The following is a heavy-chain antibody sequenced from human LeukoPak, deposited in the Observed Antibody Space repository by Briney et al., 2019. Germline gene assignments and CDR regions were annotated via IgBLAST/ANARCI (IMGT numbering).Heavy chain of an antibody. CDR1: RFTFSSYS. V-gene: IGHV3-48*01. D-gene: IGHD2-21*01. CDR3: AREGGDDLN. Sequence: PGGSLRLSCAASRFTFSSYSMDWVRQAPGKGQEWVSYISSSSTIYYADSVKGRFTIYRDNAKNSLPLITNSMRAHGTAVYYCAREGGDDLNWRGGTLVTVSS. CDR2: ISSSSTI. J-gene: IGHJ4*02.